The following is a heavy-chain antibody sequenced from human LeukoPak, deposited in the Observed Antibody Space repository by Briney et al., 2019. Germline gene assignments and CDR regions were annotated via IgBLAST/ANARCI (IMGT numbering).Heavy chain of an antibody. Sequence: PGGSLRLSCAASGFTFSSYAMHWVRQAPGKGLEWVAVISYDGSNKYYADSVKGRFTISRDNSKNTLYLQMNSLRAEDTAVYYCARGLSNVLRYFDWLSKEMIDYWGQGTLVTVSS. CDR1: GFTFSSYA. CDR3: ARGLSNVLRYFDWLSKEMIDY. J-gene: IGHJ4*02. V-gene: IGHV3-30*04. CDR2: ISYDGSNK. D-gene: IGHD3-9*01.